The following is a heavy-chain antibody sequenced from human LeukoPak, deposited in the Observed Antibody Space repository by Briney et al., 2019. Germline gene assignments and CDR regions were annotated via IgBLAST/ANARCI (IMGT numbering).Heavy chain of an antibody. J-gene: IGHJ4*02. CDR1: GGSFSGYY. Sequence: SETLSLTCAVYGGSFSGYYWSWIRQPPGKGLEWIGEINHSGSTNYNPSLKSRVTISVDTSKNQFSLKLSSVTAADTAVYYCARDKTFGYGQYYFDYWGQGTLVTVSS. CDR2: INHSGST. CDR3: ARDKTFGYGQYYFDY. D-gene: IGHD5-18*01. V-gene: IGHV4-34*01.